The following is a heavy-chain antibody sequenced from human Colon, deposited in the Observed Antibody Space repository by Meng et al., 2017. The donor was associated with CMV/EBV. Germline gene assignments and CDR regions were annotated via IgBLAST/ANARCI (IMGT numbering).Heavy chain of an antibody. J-gene: IGHJ4*02. CDR1: GGAISSSNW. V-gene: IGHV4-4*02. CDR3: ARGRPYSLRYFDWLLLDFDY. D-gene: IGHD3-9*01. CDR2: IYHSGST. Sequence: QVPLHEVGPRLVKPSGTLALTCAVSGGAISSSNWGSWVRQPPGKGLEWIGEIYHSGSTNYNPSLKSRVTISVDKSKNQFSLKLSSVTAADTAVYYCARGRPYSLRYFDWLLLDFDYWGQGTLVTVSS.